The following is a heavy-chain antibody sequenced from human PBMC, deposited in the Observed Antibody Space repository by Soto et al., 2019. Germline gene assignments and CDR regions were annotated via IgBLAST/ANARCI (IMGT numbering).Heavy chain of an antibody. J-gene: IGHJ5*02. V-gene: IGHV4-59*01. CDR1: GGSISSYY. Sequence: SETLSLTCTVSGGSISSYYWSWIRQPPGKGLEWIGYIYYSGSTNYNPSLKSRVTISVDTSKNQFSLKLSSVTAADTAVYYCARAVVPAATSAAWFDPWGHGTLVTVSS. D-gene: IGHD2-2*01. CDR2: IYYSGST. CDR3: ARAVVPAATSAAWFDP.